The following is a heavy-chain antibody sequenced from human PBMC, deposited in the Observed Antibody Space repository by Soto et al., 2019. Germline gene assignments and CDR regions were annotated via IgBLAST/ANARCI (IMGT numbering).Heavy chain of an antibody. CDR2: IIPIFGTA. J-gene: IGHJ3*02. CDR3: ASEKRDCSSTSCSVAFDI. D-gene: IGHD2-2*01. CDR1: GGTFSSYA. V-gene: IGHV1-69*13. Sequence: GASVKVSCKASGGTFSSYAISWVRQAPGQGLEWMGGIIPIFGTANYAQKFQGRVTITADESTSTAYMELSSLRSEDTAVYYCASEKRDCSSTSCSVAFDIWGQGTMVTV.